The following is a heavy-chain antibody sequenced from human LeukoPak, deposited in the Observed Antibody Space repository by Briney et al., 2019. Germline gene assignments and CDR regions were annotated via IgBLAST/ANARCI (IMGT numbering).Heavy chain of an antibody. CDR2: ISSSSSTI. CDR3: ARPRNTQPFEVVVAAPGY. D-gene: IGHD2-15*01. CDR1: GFTFSSYS. Sequence: GGSLRLSCAASGFTFSSYSMNWVRQAPGKGLEWVSYISSSSSTIYYADSVKGRSTISRDNAKNSLYLQMNSLRAEDTAVYYCARPRNTQPFEVVVAAPGYWGQGTLVTVSS. V-gene: IGHV3-48*04. J-gene: IGHJ4*02.